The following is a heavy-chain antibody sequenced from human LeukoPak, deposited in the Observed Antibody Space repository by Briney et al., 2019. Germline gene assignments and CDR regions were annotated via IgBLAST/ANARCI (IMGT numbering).Heavy chain of an antibody. J-gene: IGHJ4*02. D-gene: IGHD3-22*01. CDR3: ARDGVEVYYDSSGYYVDY. V-gene: IGHV3-7*01. CDR1: GFTFSSYW. Sequence: GASLRLSCAASGFTFSSYWMSWVRQAPGKGLEWVANIKQDGSENYYVDSVKGRFTISRDNAKNSLYLQMNSLRAEDTAVYYCARDGVEVYYDSSGYYVDYWGQGTLVTVSS. CDR2: IKQDGSEN.